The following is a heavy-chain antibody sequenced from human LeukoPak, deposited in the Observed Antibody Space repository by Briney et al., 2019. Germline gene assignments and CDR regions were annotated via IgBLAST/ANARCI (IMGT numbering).Heavy chain of an antibody. J-gene: IGHJ3*02. D-gene: IGHD3-3*01. CDR3: ARLRVLRFLEWLSTSDAFDI. V-gene: IGHV5-51*01. CDR2: IVPGNSDT. CDR1: GYRFSNYW. Sequence: GESLKISCKGFGYRFSNYWIGWVRQMPGKGLWGRGIIVPGNSDTRYSPSFQGQVTISADKSINTAYLQWSSLKASDTAMYYCARLRVLRFLEWLSTSDAFDIWGQGTMVTVSS.